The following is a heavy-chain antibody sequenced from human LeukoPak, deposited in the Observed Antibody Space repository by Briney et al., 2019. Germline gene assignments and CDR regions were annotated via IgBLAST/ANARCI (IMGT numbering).Heavy chain of an antibody. CDR3: ARATYYYDSSGYLEPPLGFDY. D-gene: IGHD3-22*01. CDR1: GFTVSSNY. V-gene: IGHV3-66*01. Sequence: GGSLRLSCAASGFTVSSNYMSWVRQAPGKGLEWVSVIYSGGSTYYADSVKGRFTISRDNAKNSLYLQMNSLRAEDTAAYYCARATYYYDSSGYLEPPLGFDYWGQGTLVTVSS. CDR2: IYSGGST. J-gene: IGHJ4*02.